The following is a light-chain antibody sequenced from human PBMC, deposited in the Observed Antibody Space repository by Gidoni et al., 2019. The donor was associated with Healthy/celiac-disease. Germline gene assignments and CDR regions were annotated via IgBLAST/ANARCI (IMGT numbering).Light chain of an antibody. V-gene: IGKV1-8*01. J-gene: IGKJ4*01. Sequence: AIRMTQSPSSFSASTGDRVTITCRASQGISSYLAWYQQKPGKAPKLLIYAASTWQSGVPSRFSGSGSGTDFTLTISCLQSEDFATYYCQQYYSYPLTFGGXTKVEIK. CDR2: AAS. CDR1: QGISSY. CDR3: QQYYSYPLT.